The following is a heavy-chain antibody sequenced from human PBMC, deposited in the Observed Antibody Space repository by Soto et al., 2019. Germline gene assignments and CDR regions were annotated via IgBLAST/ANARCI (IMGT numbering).Heavy chain of an antibody. Sequence: QVQLVQSGAEVKKPGSSVKVSCKASGGTFRTESINWVRQAPGRGLEWMGGNIPVFGTSDYAQKFQGRVKITADESTTTAYMVLSSLRSAYTAVYFWARGHEFGSNSDAFGIWGQGTMVTVSS. CDR1: GGTFRTES. D-gene: IGHD2-2*01. J-gene: IGHJ3*02. CDR2: NIPVFGTS. V-gene: IGHV1-69*12. CDR3: ARGHEFGSNSDAFGI.